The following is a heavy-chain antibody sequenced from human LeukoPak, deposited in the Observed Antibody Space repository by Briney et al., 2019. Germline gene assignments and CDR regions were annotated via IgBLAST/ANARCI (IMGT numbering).Heavy chain of an antibody. CDR3: ARDKRMLRYFDWLQTRYYHYYMDV. J-gene: IGHJ6*03. V-gene: IGHV1-18*01. D-gene: IGHD3-9*01. Sequence: ASVTVSCKASGYTFTSYGISWVRQAPGQGLEWMGWISAYNGNTNYAQKLQGRVTMTTDTSTSTAYMELRSLRSDDTAVYYCARDKRMLRYFDWLQTRYYHYYMDVWGKGTTVTISS. CDR2: ISAYNGNT. CDR1: GYTFTSYG.